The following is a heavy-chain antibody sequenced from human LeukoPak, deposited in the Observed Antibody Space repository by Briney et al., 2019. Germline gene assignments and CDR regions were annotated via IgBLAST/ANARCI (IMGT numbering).Heavy chain of an antibody. D-gene: IGHD3-10*01. CDR1: GYTFTGYY. CDR3: ARGYYGSGSYDPIDY. CDR2: INPNSGGT. V-gene: IGHV1-2*02. J-gene: IGHJ4*02. Sequence: ASVKVSCKASGYTFTGYYMHWVRQAPRQGLEWMGWINPNSGGTNYAQKFQGRVTMTRDMSISTAYMELSRLRSDDTAVYYRARGYYGSGSYDPIDYWGQGTLVTVSS.